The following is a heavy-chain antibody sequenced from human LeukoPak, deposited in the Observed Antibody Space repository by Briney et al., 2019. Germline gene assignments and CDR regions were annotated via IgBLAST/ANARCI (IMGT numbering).Heavy chain of an antibody. CDR1: GITLSNYG. V-gene: IGHV3-23*01. CDR3: AKRGVVIRVILVGFHKEAHYFES. D-gene: IGHD3/OR15-3a*01. Sequence: GGSLRLSCAVSGITLSNYGMSWVRQAPGKGLEWVAGISDSGANTKYADSVKGRFTISRDNPKNTLYLQMNSLRAEDTAVYFCAKRGVVIRVILVGFHKEAHYFESWGQGALVTVSS. J-gene: IGHJ4*02. CDR2: ISDSGANT.